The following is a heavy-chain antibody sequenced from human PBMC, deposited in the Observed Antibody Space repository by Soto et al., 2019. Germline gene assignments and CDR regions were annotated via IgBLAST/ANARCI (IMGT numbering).Heavy chain of an antibody. V-gene: IGHV1-8*01. Sequence: ASVTVSLTSSVYTFTSYQINCVRQAPGQGREWMGWMNPNSGNTGYAQKFQGRVTMTRNTSISTAYMELSSLRSEDTAVYYCARGYCSGGSCYPGYYYMDVWGKGTTVTVSS. CDR2: MNPNSGNT. CDR1: VYTFTSYQ. J-gene: IGHJ6*03. D-gene: IGHD2-15*01. CDR3: ARGYCSGGSCYPGYYYMDV.